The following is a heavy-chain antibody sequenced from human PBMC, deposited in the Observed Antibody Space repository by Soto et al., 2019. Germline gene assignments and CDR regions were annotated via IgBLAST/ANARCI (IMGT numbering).Heavy chain of an antibody. D-gene: IGHD6-19*01. CDR3: ARDRGVAPPVAGNTHYYYYMDV. J-gene: IGHJ6*03. V-gene: IGHV1-18*01. CDR2: ISAYNGDT. CDR1: GYSFTNYG. Sequence: QDQLVQPGGEGKKPGASVKVSCKASGYSFTNYGITWVRQAPGQGFEWMGWISAYNGDTNNAQKLQGRVTMTTDASKSTAYLELRSLRSDDTALYYCARDRGVAPPVAGNTHYYYYMDVWGKGTTVTVSS.